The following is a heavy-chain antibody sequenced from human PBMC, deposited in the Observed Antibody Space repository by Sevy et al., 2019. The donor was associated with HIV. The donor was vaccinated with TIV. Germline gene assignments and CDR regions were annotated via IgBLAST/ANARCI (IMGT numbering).Heavy chain of an antibody. CDR2: FWYDGTNK. J-gene: IGHJ4*02. D-gene: IGHD6-19*01. CDR1: GFSISGYG. Sequence: GSLRLSCAASGFSISGYGMHWVRQAPGKGLEWVAVFWYDGTNKEYADSVKGRFTISRDNSKNTLYLQMNSLRAEDTAVYYCAREDIRVAGIGYYFHSWGQGTLVTVSS. CDR3: AREDIRVAGIGYYFHS. V-gene: IGHV3-33*01.